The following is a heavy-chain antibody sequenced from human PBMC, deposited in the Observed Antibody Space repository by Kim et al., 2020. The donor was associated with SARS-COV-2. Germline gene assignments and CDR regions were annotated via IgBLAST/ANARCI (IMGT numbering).Heavy chain of an antibody. J-gene: IGHJ3*02. CDR3: SRATAGDDAFDI. Sequence: YYAASVKGRFTISRDNSKNTLDLQMSSLRAEESAAYYCSRATAGDDAFDIWGQVAMVTVSS. D-gene: IGHD7-27*01. V-gene: IGHV3-33*01.